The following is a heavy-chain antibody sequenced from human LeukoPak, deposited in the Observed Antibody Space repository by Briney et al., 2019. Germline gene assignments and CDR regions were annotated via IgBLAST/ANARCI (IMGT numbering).Heavy chain of an antibody. CDR1: GFTFNSYA. CDR2: ISGSGGTT. V-gene: IGHV3-23*01. J-gene: IGHJ3*01. CDR3: AKGTVTAYAFDV. Sequence: GGSLRLSCAASGFTFNSYAMSWVRQPPGKGLEWVSVISGSGGTTYYADSVKGRFTISRDNSKNTLYLQMNSLRAEDTAVYYCAKGTVTAYAFDVWGQGTMVTVSS. D-gene: IGHD2-21*02.